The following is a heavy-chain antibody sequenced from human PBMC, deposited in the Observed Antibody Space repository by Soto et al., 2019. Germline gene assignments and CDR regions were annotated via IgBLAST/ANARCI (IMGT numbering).Heavy chain of an antibody. J-gene: IGHJ4*02. CDR1: GGSISSYY. Sequence: SETLSLTCTVSGGSISSYYWSWIRQPAGKGLEWIGRIYTSGSTNYNPSLKSRVTMSVDTSKNQFSLKLSSVTAADTAVYYCASSNAYVQLLYYFDYWGQGTLVTVSS. D-gene: IGHD2-2*01. CDR3: ASSNAYVQLLYYFDY. V-gene: IGHV4-4*07. CDR2: IYTSGST.